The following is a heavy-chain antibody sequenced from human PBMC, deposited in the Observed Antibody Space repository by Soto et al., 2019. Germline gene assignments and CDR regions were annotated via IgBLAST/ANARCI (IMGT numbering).Heavy chain of an antibody. CDR2: INHSGST. V-gene: IGHV4-34*01. Sequence: SETLSLTCAVYGGSFSGYSWTWIRQPPGTGLEWIGEINHSGSTNYNPSLKSRVTISVDTSKNQFSLKLTSVTAEDTAVYFCARDTNYYASGSGVDYWGQGILVTVSS. D-gene: IGHD3-10*01. CDR3: ARDTNYYASGSGVDY. CDR1: GGSFSGYS. J-gene: IGHJ4*02.